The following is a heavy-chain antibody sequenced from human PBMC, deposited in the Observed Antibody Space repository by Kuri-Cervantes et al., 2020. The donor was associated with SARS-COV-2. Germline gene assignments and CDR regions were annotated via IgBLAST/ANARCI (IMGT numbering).Heavy chain of an antibody. CDR1: GFTFRTYG. Sequence: GESLKISFAASGFTFRTYGMHWVRQPPGKGLEWMAVIWYDGRKTYYADSVRGRFTISRDNSKNTLYLQMNSLRAEDTAVYYCARGERMVYANYYMDVWGKGTTVTVSS. CDR3: ARGERMVYANYYMDV. V-gene: IGHV3-33*08. D-gene: IGHD2-8*01. J-gene: IGHJ6*03. CDR2: IWYDGRKT.